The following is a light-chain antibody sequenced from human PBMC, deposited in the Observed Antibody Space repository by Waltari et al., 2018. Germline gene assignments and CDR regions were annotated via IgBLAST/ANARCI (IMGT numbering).Light chain of an antibody. J-gene: IGKJ4*01. CDR1: QGISKF. V-gene: IGKV1-16*01. CDR2: GAS. CDR3: QQYKTFPLT. Sequence: DIQMTQSPSSLAASVGDRVPITCRASQGISKFLAWFRQKPGKAPESLIYGASRLQSGVPSRFSGSGSGTDFTLTISSLQPEDFASYYCQQYKTFPLTFGGGTKVEIK.